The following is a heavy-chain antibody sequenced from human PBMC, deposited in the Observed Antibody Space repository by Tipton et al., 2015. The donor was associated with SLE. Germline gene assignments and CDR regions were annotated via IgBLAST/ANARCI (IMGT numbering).Heavy chain of an antibody. CDR1: GFTFDDYA. V-gene: IGHV3-9*03. CDR3: ARVSRGY. CDR2: ISWNSGTI. Sequence: SLRLSCAASGFTFDDYAMHWVRQAPGKGLEWVSGISWNSGTIAYADSVKGRFTISRDNANNSLYLQMHSLRAQDMALYYCARVSRGYWGQGTLVTVSS. J-gene: IGHJ4*02. D-gene: IGHD6-13*01.